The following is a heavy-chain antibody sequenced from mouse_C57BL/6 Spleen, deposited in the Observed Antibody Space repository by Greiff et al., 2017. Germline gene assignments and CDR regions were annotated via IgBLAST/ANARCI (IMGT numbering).Heavy chain of an antibody. J-gene: IGHJ2*01. Sequence: EVQLQESGGGLVKPGGSLKLSCAASGFTFSSYAMSWVRQTPEKRLEWVATISDGGSYTYYPDNVKGRFTIARDNAKNNLYLQMSHLKSEDTAMYYCAREGGGLDYWGQGTTLTVSS. CDR2: ISDGGSYT. CDR1: GFTFSSYA. V-gene: IGHV5-4*01. CDR3: AREGGGLDY.